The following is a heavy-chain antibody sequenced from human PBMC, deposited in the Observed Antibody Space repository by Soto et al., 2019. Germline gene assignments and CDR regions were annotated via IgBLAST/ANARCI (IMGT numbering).Heavy chain of an antibody. CDR3: ARDRRRSVAGGSHGMDV. CDR1: GFTFSSYW. Sequence: GGSLRLSCAASGFTFSSYWMSWVRQAPGKGLEWVANIKQDGSEKYYVDSVKGRFTISRDNAKNSLYLQMNSLRAEDTAVYYCARDRRRSVAGGSHGMDVWGQGTTVTVSS. V-gene: IGHV3-7*01. D-gene: IGHD6-19*01. CDR2: IKQDGSEK. J-gene: IGHJ6*02.